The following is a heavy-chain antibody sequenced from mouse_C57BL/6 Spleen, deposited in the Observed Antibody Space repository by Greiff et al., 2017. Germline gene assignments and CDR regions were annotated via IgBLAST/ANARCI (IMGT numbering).Heavy chain of an antibody. V-gene: IGHV1-61*01. J-gene: IGHJ4*01. CDR2: IYPSDSET. D-gene: IGHD1-1*01. CDR3: ARRGLLLYAMDY. CDR1: GYTFTSYW. Sequence: QVQLQQPGAELVRPGSSVKLSCKASGYTFTSYWMDWVKQRPGQGLEWIGNIYPSDSETHYNQKFKDKATLTVDKSSSTAYMHLSSLTSEDSAVYYCARRGLLLYAMDYWGQGTSVTVSS.